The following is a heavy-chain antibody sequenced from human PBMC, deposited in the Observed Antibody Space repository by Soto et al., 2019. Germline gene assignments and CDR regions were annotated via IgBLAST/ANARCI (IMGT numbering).Heavy chain of an antibody. D-gene: IGHD6-6*01. CDR2: ISYDGSIK. V-gene: IGHV3-33*05. CDR3: ASGGSSLKFDS. J-gene: IGHJ4*02. Sequence: PCGSLSLACASSGVSLRSYGLHGARQAPGKGLEWVAVISYDGSIKYYADSVKGRFTISRDNSKNTLYLQMNSLRAEDTAVYYCASGGSSLKFDSWGQRTLVTVSS. CDR1: GVSLRSYG.